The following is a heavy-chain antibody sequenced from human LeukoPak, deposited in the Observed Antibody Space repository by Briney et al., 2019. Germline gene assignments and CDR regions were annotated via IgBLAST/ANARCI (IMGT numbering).Heavy chain of an antibody. CDR1: GYTFTNYD. D-gene: IGHD6-13*01. CDR3: ARDKVHSSWVT. J-gene: IGHJ5*02. V-gene: IGHV1-8*01. Sequence: GASVKVSCKASGYTFTNYDINWVRQATGQGLEWMGWMNPNIGNTGFAQKFQCRVSMTRNTSIRTAYVELSSLRSEDTAVYYCARDKVHSSWVTWGQGTLVTVSS. CDR2: MNPNIGNT.